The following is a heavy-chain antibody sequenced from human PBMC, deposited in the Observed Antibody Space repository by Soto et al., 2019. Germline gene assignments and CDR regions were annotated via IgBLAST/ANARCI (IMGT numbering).Heavy chain of an antibody. CDR3: AREGVGATMTFDY. CDR1: GGTFSSYA. D-gene: IGHD1-26*01. CDR2: IIPIFGTA. V-gene: IGHV1-69*13. J-gene: IGHJ4*02. Sequence: SVKVSCKASGGTFSSYAISWVRQAPGQGLEWMGGIIPIFGTANYAQKFQGRVTITADESTSTAYMELSSLRSEDTAVYYCAREGVGATMTFDYWGQGTLVTVSS.